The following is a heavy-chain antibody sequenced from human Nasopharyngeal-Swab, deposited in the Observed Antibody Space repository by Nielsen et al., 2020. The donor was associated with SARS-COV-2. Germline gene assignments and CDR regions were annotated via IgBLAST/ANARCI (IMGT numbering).Heavy chain of an antibody. CDR3: ARPTYYDFWSGYYTGAWFDP. D-gene: IGHD3-3*01. V-gene: IGHV4-39*01. CDR2: IYYSGST. J-gene: IGHJ5*02. Sequence: GSLRLSCTVSGGSISSSSYYWGWIRQPPGKGLEWIGSIYYSGSTYYNPSLKSRVTISVDTSKNQFSLKLSSVTAADTAVYYCARPTYYDFWSGYYTGAWFDPWGQGTLVTVSS. CDR1: GGSISSSSYY.